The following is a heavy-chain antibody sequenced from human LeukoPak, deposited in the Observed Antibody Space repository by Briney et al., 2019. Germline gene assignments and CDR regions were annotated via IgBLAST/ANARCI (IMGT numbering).Heavy chain of an antibody. CDR3: TTVTFCGDESSCVFDY. CDR2: NKRKTDGGTT. J-gene: IGHJ4*02. Sequence: GGSLRLSCAASGFTVSSNYMSWVRQAPGKGLEWVGRNKRKTDGGTTDYAAPVKGRFTISRDDSKNTLFLQMNSLKTEDTAVYYCTTVTFCGDESSCVFDYWGQGTLVTVSS. D-gene: IGHD2-21*01. V-gene: IGHV3-15*01. CDR1: GFTVSSNY.